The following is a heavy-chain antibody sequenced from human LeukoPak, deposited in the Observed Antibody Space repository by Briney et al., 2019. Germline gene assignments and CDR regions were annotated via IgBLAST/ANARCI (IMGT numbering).Heavy chain of an antibody. CDR3: ARGTLIMVRGFDY. J-gene: IGHJ4*02. CDR1: GYTFTSYA. D-gene: IGHD3-10*01. V-gene: IGHV1-3*01. CDR2: INAGNGNT. Sequence: ASVKVSCKASGYTFTSYAMHWVRQAPGQRLEWMGWINAGNGNTKYSQKFQGRVTITRDTSASTAYMELSSLRSEDTAVYYCARGTLIMVRGFDYWGQGTLVTVSS.